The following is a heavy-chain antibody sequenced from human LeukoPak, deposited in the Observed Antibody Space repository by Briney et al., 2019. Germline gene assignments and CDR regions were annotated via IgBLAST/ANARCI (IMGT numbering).Heavy chain of an antibody. V-gene: IGHV1-69*06. CDR2: IIPIFGTA. J-gene: IGHJ4*02. CDR3: AREEIAVAGSFDY. D-gene: IGHD6-19*01. CDR1: GGTFSSYA. Sequence: ASVKVSCKASGGTFSSYAISWVRQASGQGLEWMGGIIPIFGTANYAQKFQGRVTITADKSTSTAYMELSSLRSEDTAVYYCAREEIAVAGSFDYWGQGTLVTVSS.